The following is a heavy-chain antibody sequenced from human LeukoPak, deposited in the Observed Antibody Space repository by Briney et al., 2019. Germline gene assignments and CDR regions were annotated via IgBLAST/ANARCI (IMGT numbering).Heavy chain of an antibody. D-gene: IGHD4-17*01. CDR2: IYYSGST. CDR1: CVTISSCSYC. CDR3: ARSYGYYLAFYI. Sequence: PSETLSLTCTVSCVTISSCSYCWVWIRQPPGKGLEWIGSIYYSGSTYYNPSLKSRVTISVDTSKNQFSLKLSSVTAADTAVYYCARSYGYYLAFYIWGQGTMVTVSS. J-gene: IGHJ3*02. V-gene: IGHV4-39*01.